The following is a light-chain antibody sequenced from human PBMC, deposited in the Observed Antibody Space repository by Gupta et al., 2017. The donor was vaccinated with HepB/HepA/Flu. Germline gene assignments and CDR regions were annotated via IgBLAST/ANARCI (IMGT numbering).Light chain of an antibody. CDR2: GAS. V-gene: IGKV3-20*01. J-gene: IGKJ1*01. Sequence: IVLTQPPGTLSLSPGERATLSCRASQSVSSSYLAWYQLKPGQAPRLLIYGASSRATGIPDRFSGSGSGTDFTLTISRLEPEDFAVYYCQQYGSSPRTFGQGTKVEIK. CDR1: QSVSSSY. CDR3: QQYGSSPRT.